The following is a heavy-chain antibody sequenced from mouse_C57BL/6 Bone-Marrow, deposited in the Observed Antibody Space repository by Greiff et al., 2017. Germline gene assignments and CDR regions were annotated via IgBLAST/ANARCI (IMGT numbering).Heavy chain of an antibody. Sequence: QVQLQQSGPELVKPGASVKISCKASGYAFSSSWMNWVKPRPGKGLEWIGRIYPGDGDTNYNGKFKGKATLTADKSSSTAYMQLSSLTSEDAAVYFCARNSYYFDDWGQGTTLTVSS. J-gene: IGHJ2*01. CDR1: GYAFSSSW. CDR2: IYPGDGDT. V-gene: IGHV1-82*01. CDR3: ARNSYYFDD.